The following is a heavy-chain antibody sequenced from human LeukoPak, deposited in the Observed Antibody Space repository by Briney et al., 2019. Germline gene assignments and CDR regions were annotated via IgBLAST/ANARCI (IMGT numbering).Heavy chain of an antibody. CDR2: ISGSGGST. D-gene: IGHD3-22*01. CDR3: AKDRHYYDSSGYYYWNFDL. Sequence: PGGSLRLSCAASGFTFSDYYMSWIRQAPGKGLEWVSAISGSGGSTYYADSVKGRFTISRDNSKNTLYLQMNSLRAEDTAVYYCAKDRHYYDSSGYYYWNFDLWGRGTLVTVSS. J-gene: IGHJ2*01. V-gene: IGHV3-23*01. CDR1: GFTFSDYY.